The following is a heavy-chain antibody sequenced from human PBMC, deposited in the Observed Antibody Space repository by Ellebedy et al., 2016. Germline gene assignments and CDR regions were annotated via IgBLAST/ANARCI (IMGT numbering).Heavy chain of an antibody. CDR3: ARVYTTVRGVIVGAFDI. CDR2: IIPIFGTA. V-gene: IGHV1-69*05. CDR1: GGTFSSYA. Sequence: SVKVSXXASGGTFSSYAISWVRQAPGQGLEWMGGIIPIFGTANYAQKFQGRVTMTTDTSTSTAYMELRSLRSDDTAVYYCARVYTTVRGVIVGAFDIWGQGTMVTVSS. J-gene: IGHJ3*02. D-gene: IGHD3-10*01.